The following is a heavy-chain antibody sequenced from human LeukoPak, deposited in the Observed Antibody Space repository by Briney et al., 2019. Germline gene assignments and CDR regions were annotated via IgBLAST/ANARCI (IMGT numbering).Heavy chain of an antibody. V-gene: IGHV1-2*02. D-gene: IGHD3-3*01. CDR1: GYTFTDYY. Sequence: ASVKVSCKASGYTFTDYYIHWVRQAPGQGLQWMGWISPNSGGTKYAQKFQGRVTMTRDTSINAAYMELSSLTSDDTAVYYCATKSSGYFMYWGQEALVTVSS. CDR2: ISPNSGGT. CDR3: ATKSSGYFMY. J-gene: IGHJ4*02.